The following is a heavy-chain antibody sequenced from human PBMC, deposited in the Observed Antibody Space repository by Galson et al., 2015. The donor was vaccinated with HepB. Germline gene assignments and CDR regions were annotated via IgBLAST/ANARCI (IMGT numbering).Heavy chain of an antibody. D-gene: IGHD4-17*01. V-gene: IGHV3-21*01. CDR3: ARDRGRSDYGYYYGMDV. CDR2: ISGSSTYI. J-gene: IGHJ6*02. Sequence: SLRLSCAASGFTFSYYTINWVRQAPGKGLEWVSSISGSSTYIYYTDSVWDRFTVSRDNSNDSLYLQMNSLRVEDTAVYYCARDRGRSDYGYYYGMDVWGQGTTVTVSS. CDR1: GFTFSYYT.